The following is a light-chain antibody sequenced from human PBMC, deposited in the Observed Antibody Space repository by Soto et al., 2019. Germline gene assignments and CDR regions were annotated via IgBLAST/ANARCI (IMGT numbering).Light chain of an antibody. Sequence: QSVLTQSPSASASLGASVKLTCTLSSGHITYDITWHQQQPEKGPRYLMKVRADGSHTKGDGIPDRFSGSTSGAERYLTISGLRSEDGADYYCQTWGTDYRIFGGGTKLTVL. J-gene: IGLJ2*01. CDR1: SGHITYD. CDR3: QTWGTDYRI. V-gene: IGLV4-69*02. CDR2: VRADGSH.